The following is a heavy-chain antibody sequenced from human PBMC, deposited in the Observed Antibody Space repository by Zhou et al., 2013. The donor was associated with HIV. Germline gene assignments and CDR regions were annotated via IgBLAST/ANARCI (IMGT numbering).Heavy chain of an antibody. Sequence: QVQLVQSGAEVKKPGSSVKVSCKASGGTFSSYAISWVRQAPGQGLEWMGGIIPIFGTTQIAQKFKSRVTITTDDSTTTAYMELISLTFDDTATYYCALRPQRANWFDPWGQGTLVTVSS. CDR2: IIPIFGTT. V-gene: IGHV1-69*05. CDR3: ALRPQRANWFDP. CDR1: GGTFSSYA. J-gene: IGHJ5*02.